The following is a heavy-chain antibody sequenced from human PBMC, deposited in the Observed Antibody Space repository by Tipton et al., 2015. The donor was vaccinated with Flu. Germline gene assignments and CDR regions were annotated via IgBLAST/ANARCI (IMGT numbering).Heavy chain of an antibody. V-gene: IGHV3-23*01. CDR1: GFTFSRYG. CDR2: FSGSGTT. Sequence: SLRLSCAASGFTFSRYGLSWVRQAPGKGLEWVSGFSGSGTTYLADSVKGRFTTSRDFSKNTLYLQMNSLRAEDTAVYYCAKVIPELVAGLDSWGQGTLVTVSS. D-gene: IGHD6-19*01. J-gene: IGHJ4*02. CDR3: AKVIPELVAGLDS.